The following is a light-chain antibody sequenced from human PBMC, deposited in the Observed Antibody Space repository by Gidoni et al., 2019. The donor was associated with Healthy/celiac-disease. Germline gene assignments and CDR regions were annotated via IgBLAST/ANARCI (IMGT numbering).Light chain of an antibody. CDR1: KLGDKY. CDR2: QDS. J-gene: IGLJ2*01. Sequence: ELTQPPSVSVSPGQTASITCSGDKLGDKYACWYQQKPGQSPVLVIYQDSKRPSGIPERFSGSNSGNTATLTISGTQAMDEADYYCQAWDSSTVVFGGGTKLTVL. V-gene: IGLV3-1*01. CDR3: QAWDSSTVV.